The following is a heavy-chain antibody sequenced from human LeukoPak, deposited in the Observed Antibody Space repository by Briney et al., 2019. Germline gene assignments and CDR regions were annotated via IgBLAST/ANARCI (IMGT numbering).Heavy chain of an antibody. V-gene: IGHV4-4*07. CDR3: ARIQLWSDDGDDAFDI. D-gene: IGHD5-18*01. Sequence: SETLSLTCTVSGGSISSYYWSWIRQPAGKGLEWIGRIYTSGSTNYNPSLKSRVTMSVDTSKNQFSLKLSSVTAADTAVYYCARIQLWSDDGDDAFDIWGQGTMVTVSS. CDR2: IYTSGST. CDR1: GGSISSYY. J-gene: IGHJ3*02.